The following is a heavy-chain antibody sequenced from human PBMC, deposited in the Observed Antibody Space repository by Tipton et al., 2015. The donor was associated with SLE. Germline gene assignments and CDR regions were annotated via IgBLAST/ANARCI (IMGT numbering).Heavy chain of an antibody. Sequence: LRLSCDVFGYSISGGYYWGWIRQTPGKGLEWIGSIYHSGSTNYTPSLESRVTISRDTSKNHFSLKLDSVSAADAAVYYCATHVAESPWASTKDIYYFDSWGQGTLVTVSS. D-gene: IGHD1-14*01. CDR2: IYHSGST. CDR3: ATHVAESPWASTKDIYYFDS. J-gene: IGHJ4*02. V-gene: IGHV4-38-2*01. CDR1: GYSISGGYY.